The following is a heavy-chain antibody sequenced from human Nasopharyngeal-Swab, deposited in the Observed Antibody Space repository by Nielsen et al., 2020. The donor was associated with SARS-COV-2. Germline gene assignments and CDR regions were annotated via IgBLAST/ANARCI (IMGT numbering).Heavy chain of an antibody. CDR2: IYYSGST. V-gene: IGHV4-38-2*01. CDR1: GSSISSGYY. J-gene: IGHJ4*02. CDR3: ARPVVRGYSPFFDY. D-gene: IGHD3-10*01. Sequence: SETLSLTCAVSGSSISSGYYWGWIRQPPGKGLEWIGSIYYSGSTYYNPSLKSRVTISVDTSKNQFSLKLSSVTAADTAVYYCARPVVRGYSPFFDYWGQGTLVTVSS.